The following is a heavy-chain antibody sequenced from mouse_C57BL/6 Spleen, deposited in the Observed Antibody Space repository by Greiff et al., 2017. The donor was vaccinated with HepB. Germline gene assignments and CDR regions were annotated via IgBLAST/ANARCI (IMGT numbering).Heavy chain of an antibody. CDR1: GYSFTGYY. CDR3: ARANWAYFDY. D-gene: IGHD4-1*01. Sequence: EVQLQESGPELVKPGASVKISCKASGYSFTGYYMNWVKQSPEKSLEWIGEINPSTGGTTYNQKFKAKATLTVDKSSSTAYMQLKSLTSEDSAVYYCARANWAYFDYWGQGTTLTVSS. CDR2: INPSTGGT. V-gene: IGHV1-42*01. J-gene: IGHJ2*01.